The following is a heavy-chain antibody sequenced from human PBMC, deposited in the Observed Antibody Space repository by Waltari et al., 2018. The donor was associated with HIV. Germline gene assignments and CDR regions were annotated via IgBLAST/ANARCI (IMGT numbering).Heavy chain of an antibody. J-gene: IGHJ4*02. CDR2: ISGYNGDT. V-gene: IGHV1-18*01. Sequence: QVHLVPSGAELRKPGASVTVSCQASGYNFTNYGITWVRQAPGQGLEWMGWISGYNGDTKYAQKVRGRVTMTTDTSTSTAYLEMGSLRFDDTAVYYCARDHYCGSSGYYSDYWGQGTLVTVSS. D-gene: IGHD3-22*01. CDR3: ARDHYCGSSGYYSDY. CDR1: GYNFTNYG.